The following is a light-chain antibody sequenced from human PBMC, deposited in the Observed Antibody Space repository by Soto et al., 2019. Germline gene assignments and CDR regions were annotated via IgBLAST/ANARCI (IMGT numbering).Light chain of an antibody. V-gene: IGLV2-18*02. Sequence: QSVLTQPPSVSGSPGQSVAISCTGTSSDVGSNNRVSWYQQPPGTAPKLIIYDVSNRPSGIPDRFPGSRSANTASLTISGLQAEDEAGYYCSSFTTSNTYVFGTGTKLTVL. CDR3: SSFTTSNTYV. J-gene: IGLJ1*01. CDR2: DVS. CDR1: SSDVGSNNR.